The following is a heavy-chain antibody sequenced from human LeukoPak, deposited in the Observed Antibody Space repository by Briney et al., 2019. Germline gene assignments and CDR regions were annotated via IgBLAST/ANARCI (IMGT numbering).Heavy chain of an antibody. Sequence: GESLKISCKASGYSFTTYWIGWVRQMPGKGLEWMGIIYPADSTAHYSPSFQGQVTISVDKSINTAYLQWSRLKASDTAMYYCARSRYDFWSGYFPYNWFDPWGQGTLVTVSS. CDR1: GYSFTTYW. J-gene: IGHJ5*02. CDR2: IYPADSTA. V-gene: IGHV5-51*01. CDR3: ARSRYDFWSGYFPYNWFDP. D-gene: IGHD3-3*01.